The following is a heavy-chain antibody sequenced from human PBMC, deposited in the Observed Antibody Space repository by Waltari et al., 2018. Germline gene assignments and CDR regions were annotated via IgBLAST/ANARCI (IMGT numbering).Heavy chain of an antibody. D-gene: IGHD6-19*01. Sequence: EVQLLQSGGGLVQPGGSLSLSCAGSGFTFSNYVMSWVRQAPGKGLAWVSVSYTGGSTHYADSGKGRFTISKDNAKNSLYLQMNSLRAEDTAVYFCARERRGQSGWYYFDFWGQGSLVTVSS. J-gene: IGHJ4*02. CDR1: GFTFSNYV. CDR2: SYTGGST. V-gene: IGHV3-23*03. CDR3: ARERRGQSGWYYFDF.